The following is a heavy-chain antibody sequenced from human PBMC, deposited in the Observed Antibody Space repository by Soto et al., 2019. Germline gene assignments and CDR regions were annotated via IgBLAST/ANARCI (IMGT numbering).Heavy chain of an antibody. CDR1: GGSISSYY. D-gene: IGHD3-10*01. CDR2: IYYSGST. Sequence: QVQLQESGPGLVKPSETLSLTCTVSGGSISSYYWSWIRQPPGKGLEWIGYIYYSGSTNYNPSLKSRVTISVDTSKNQFSLKLSSVTAADTAVSYCARERGYYGSGSYLGYYGMDVWGQGTTVTVSS. V-gene: IGHV4-59*01. J-gene: IGHJ6*02. CDR3: ARERGYYGSGSYLGYYGMDV.